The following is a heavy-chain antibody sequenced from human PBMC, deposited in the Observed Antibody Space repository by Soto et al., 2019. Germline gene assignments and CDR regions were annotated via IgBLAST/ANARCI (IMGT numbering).Heavy chain of an antibody. CDR1: GDSVSSNSAA. J-gene: IGHJ4*02. CDR3: ARGGGGSYRPHFDY. D-gene: IGHD1-26*01. V-gene: IGHV6-1*01. Sequence: SQTLSLTCAISGDSVSSNSAAWNWIRQSPSRGLEWLGRTYYRSKWYNDYAVSVKSRITINPDTSKNQFSLQLNSVTPENTAVNSWARGGGGSYRPHFDYWGRGTLFTVP. CDR2: TYYRSKWYN.